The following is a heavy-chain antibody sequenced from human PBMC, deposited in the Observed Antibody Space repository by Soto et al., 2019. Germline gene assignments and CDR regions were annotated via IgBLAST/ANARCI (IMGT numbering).Heavy chain of an antibody. J-gene: IGHJ6*02. CDR2: IYYSGST. CDR3: ATSGSYYYYYGMDV. V-gene: IGHV4-61*01. Sequence: QVQLQESGPGLVKPSETLSLTCTVSGGSVSSGSYYWSWIRQPPGKGLEWIGYIYYSGSTNYNPSLKSRVTLSVDTSKNQFALKLSSVTAADTAVYYCATSGSYYYYYGMDVWGQGTTVTVSS. D-gene: IGHD1-26*01. CDR1: GGSVSSGSYY.